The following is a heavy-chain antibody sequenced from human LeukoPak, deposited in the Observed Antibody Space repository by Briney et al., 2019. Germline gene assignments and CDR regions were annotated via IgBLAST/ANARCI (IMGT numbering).Heavy chain of an antibody. Sequence: SETLSLTCTVSGYSISSGYYWGWIRQPPGKGLEWIGSIYHSGSTYYNPSLKSRVTISVDTSKNQFSLKLSSVTAADTAVYYCARTDYGDYWGGDFDYWGQGTLVTVSS. D-gene: IGHD4-17*01. CDR1: GYSISSGYY. V-gene: IGHV4-38-2*02. CDR3: ARTDYGDYWGGDFDY. J-gene: IGHJ4*02. CDR2: IYHSGST.